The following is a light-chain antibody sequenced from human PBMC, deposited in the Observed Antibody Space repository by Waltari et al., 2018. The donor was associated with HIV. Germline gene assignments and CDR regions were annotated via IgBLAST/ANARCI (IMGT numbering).Light chain of an antibody. J-gene: IGLJ2*01. V-gene: IGLV4-69*01. Sequence: QVVLTQSPSASASLGASVTITCTLSSGHTTYAIAWHQQQPEKGPRFLTKVNSDGSLTKGDEIPDRFSGSASGPERSLTISSLQSEDEGDYYCQTWGAGIVVFGGGTKLSVL. CDR3: QTWGAGIVV. CDR2: VNSDGSL. CDR1: SGHTTYA.